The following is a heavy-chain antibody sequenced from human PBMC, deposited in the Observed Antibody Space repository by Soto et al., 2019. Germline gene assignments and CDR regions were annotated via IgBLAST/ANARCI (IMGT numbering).Heavy chain of an antibody. CDR1: GDSISSDYYH. CDR2: IHHSGSI. D-gene: IGHD3-10*01. Sequence: SETLSLTCTVSGDSISSDYYHWTWIRQSQGKSLEWIGYIHHSGSILYNPYLTSRVTISVDTSKNQFSLHLTSIIAVDSAVYFGAREDDGVYRLDVLGQGTSVTVSS. CDR3: AREDDGVYRLDV. J-gene: IGHJ6*02. V-gene: IGHV4-30-4*08.